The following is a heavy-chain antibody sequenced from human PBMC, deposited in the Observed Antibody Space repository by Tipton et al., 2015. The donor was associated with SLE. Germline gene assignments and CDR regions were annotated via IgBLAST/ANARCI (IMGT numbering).Heavy chain of an antibody. CDR2: IYHTGST. CDR1: GGSISNSIYY. V-gene: IGHV4-39*07. CDR3: ALRGGGSSSDY. Sequence: TLSLTCTVSGGSISNSIYYWGWIRQPPGKGLEWIASIYHTGSTYYNSSLKSRVTISVDTSKNQFSLNLNSVNAADTAVYYCALRGGGSSSDYWGQGTLSVSPQ. D-gene: IGHD2-15*01. J-gene: IGHJ4*02.